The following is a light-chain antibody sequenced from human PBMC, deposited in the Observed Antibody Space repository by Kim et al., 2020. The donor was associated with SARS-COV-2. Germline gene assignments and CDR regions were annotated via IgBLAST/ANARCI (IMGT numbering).Light chain of an antibody. V-gene: IGLV2-14*04. Sequence: GQSVTISCTGTSRDIGGYNYVSWYQQHPGKAPKVIIYDVTKRPSGVSNRFSGSKSANTASLTISGLQAEDEADYYCNSFTSRSTVVFGGGTQLTVL. J-gene: IGLJ2*01. CDR1: SRDIGGYNY. CDR3: NSFTSRSTVV. CDR2: DVT.